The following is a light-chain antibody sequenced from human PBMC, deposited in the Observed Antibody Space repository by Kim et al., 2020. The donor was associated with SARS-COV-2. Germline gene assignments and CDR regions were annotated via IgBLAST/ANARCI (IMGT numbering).Light chain of an antibody. CDR3: QVWDSSSDWRV. CDR1: NIGSKS. V-gene: IGLV3-21*04. Sequence: SYELTQPPSVSVAPGKTARITCGGNNIGSKSVHWYQQKPGQAPVLVIYYDSDRPSGIPERFSGSNSGNTATLTISRVEAGDEADYYCQVWDSSSDWRVFGGGTQLTVL. J-gene: IGLJ2*01. CDR2: YDS.